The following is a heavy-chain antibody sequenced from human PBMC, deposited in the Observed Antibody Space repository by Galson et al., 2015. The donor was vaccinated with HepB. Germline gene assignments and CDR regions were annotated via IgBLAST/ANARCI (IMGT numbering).Heavy chain of an antibody. Sequence: SVKVSCKASGGTFSKSTLSWVRQAPGQGLEWMGGIIPFYNTTNYAQEFQGRVTISADESTSTAYMELRSLRSEDTAFYYCATLLWSYGYLRFDYWGQGTLVTVSS. D-gene: IGHD3-16*01. CDR1: GGTFSKST. V-gene: IGHV1-69*13. CDR3: ATLLWSYGYLRFDY. J-gene: IGHJ4*02. CDR2: IIPFYNTT.